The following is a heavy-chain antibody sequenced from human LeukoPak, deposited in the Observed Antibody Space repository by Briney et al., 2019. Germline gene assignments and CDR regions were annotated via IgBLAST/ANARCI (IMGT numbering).Heavy chain of an antibody. Sequence: PGGSLRLSCAASGFTFSSYWMSWVRQAPGKGLEWVSAISGSGGSTYYADSVKGRFTISRDNSKNTLYLQMNSLRAEDTAVYYCAKVPLGSLWGSSGPSAPGAYYFDYWGQGTLVTVSS. J-gene: IGHJ4*02. CDR1: GFTFSSYW. CDR2: ISGSGGST. D-gene: IGHD6-19*01. V-gene: IGHV3-23*01. CDR3: AKVPLGSLWGSSGPSAPGAYYFDY.